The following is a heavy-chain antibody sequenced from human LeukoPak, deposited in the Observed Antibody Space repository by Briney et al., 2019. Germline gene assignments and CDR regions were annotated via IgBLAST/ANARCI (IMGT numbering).Heavy chain of an antibody. CDR1: GFTFSSYE. CDR2: ISSSGSTI. V-gene: IGHV3-48*03. J-gene: IGHJ3*02. D-gene: IGHD6-13*01. CDR3: ARSYVAAAGTGAFDI. Sequence: GGSLRLSCAASGFTFSSYEMNWVRQAPGKGLEWVSYISSSGSTIYYADSVKGRFTISGDNAKNSLYLQMNSLRAEDTAVYYCARSYVAAAGTGAFDIWGQGTMVTVSS.